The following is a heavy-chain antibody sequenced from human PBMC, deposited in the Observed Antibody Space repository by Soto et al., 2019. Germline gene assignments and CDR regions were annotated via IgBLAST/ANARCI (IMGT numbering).Heavy chain of an antibody. J-gene: IGHJ4*02. V-gene: IGHV4-31*03. CDR2: IYYSGST. Sequence: SETLSLTCTVSGGSISSGGYYWSWIRQHPGKGLDWIGYIYYSGSTYYNPSLKSRVTISVDTSKNQFSLKLSSVTAADTAVYYCARAHLITMVRGVVRYFDYWGQGTLVTVSS. CDR1: GGSISSGGYY. D-gene: IGHD3-10*01. CDR3: ARAHLITMVRGVVRYFDY.